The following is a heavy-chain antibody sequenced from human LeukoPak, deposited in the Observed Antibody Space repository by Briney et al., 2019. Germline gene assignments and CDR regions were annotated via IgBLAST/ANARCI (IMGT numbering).Heavy chain of an antibody. Sequence: SETLSLTCAVYGESLSKYYWTWIRQSPGKGLEWIGEINHRGSTNLNPSLKSRVTLSVDTSKHQFSLKLTAVTAADAAVYYCASSVGSTDYWGQGTLVTVSS. J-gene: IGHJ4*02. CDR3: ASSVGSTDY. D-gene: IGHD1-26*01. V-gene: IGHV4-34*01. CDR2: INHRGST. CDR1: GESLSKYY.